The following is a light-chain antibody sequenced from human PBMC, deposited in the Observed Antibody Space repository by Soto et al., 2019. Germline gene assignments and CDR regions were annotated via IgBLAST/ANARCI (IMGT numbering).Light chain of an antibody. CDR2: EVS. J-gene: IGLJ1*01. CDR3: TSYTTSSTYV. CDR1: SSDVGGYNY. Sequence: QSVLTQPASVSGSPGQSIIISCAGTSSDVGGYNYVSWYQHHPGKAPKLMIYEVSSRPLGVSNRSSGSKSGNTASLTISGLQAEDDGDYYCTSYTTSSTYVFGTGTKVTVL. V-gene: IGLV2-14*01.